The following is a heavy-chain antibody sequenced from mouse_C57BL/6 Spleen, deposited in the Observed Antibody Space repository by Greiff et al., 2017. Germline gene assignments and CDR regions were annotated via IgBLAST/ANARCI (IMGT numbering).Heavy chain of an antibody. Sequence: QVQLQQPGAELVMPGASVKLSCKASGYTFTSYWMHWVKQRPGQGLEWIGEIDPSDSYTNYNQKFKGKSTLTVDKSSSTAYMQLSSLTSEDSAFYYCASGTGTFDYWGQRTTLTVSS. J-gene: IGHJ2*01. CDR3: ASGTGTFDY. V-gene: IGHV1-69*01. CDR1: GYTFTSYW. D-gene: IGHD1-1*02. CDR2: IDPSDSYT.